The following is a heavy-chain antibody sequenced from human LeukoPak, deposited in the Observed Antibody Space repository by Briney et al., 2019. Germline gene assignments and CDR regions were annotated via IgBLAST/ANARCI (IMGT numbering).Heavy chain of an antibody. D-gene: IGHD6-13*01. V-gene: IGHV4-39*01. CDR2: MFYNGSP. Sequence: SETLSLTCTLSGGSISGNTYYWGWIRQPPGKGLEWIGSMFYNGSPYYNPSLKSRVTISVDTSNNQFSLRVSSVTAADTAVYYCARRRGYSGSYYYFDYWGQGTLVTVSS. J-gene: IGHJ4*02. CDR3: ARRRGYSGSYYYFDY. CDR1: GGSISGNTYY.